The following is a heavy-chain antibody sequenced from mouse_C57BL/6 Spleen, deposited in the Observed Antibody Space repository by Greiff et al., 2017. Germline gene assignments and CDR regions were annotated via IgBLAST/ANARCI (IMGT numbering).Heavy chain of an antibody. CDR3: ASPYYYGSGGYFDV. D-gene: IGHD1-1*01. V-gene: IGHV1-39*01. CDR2: INPNYGTT. CDR1: GYSFTDYN. Sequence: EVKLLESGPELVKPGASVKISCKASGYSFTDYNMNWVKQSNGKSLEWIGVINPNYGTTSYNQKFKGKATLTVDQSSSTAYMQLNSLTSEDSAVYYCASPYYYGSGGYFDVWGTGTTVTVSS. J-gene: IGHJ1*03.